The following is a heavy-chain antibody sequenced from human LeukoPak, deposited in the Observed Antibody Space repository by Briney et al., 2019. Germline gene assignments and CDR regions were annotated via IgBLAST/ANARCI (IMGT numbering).Heavy chain of an antibody. CDR1: GGSISSYY. Sequence: SETLSLTCTVSGGSISSYYWSWIRQPPGKGLEWIGCIYYSGSANYNPSLKSRVTISVDTSKNQFSLELRSLTAADSAVYYCARDQQPDYWGQGTRDTVSS. V-gene: IGHV4-59*01. CDR2: IYYSGSA. J-gene: IGHJ4*02. CDR3: ARDQQPDY. D-gene: IGHD6-13*01.